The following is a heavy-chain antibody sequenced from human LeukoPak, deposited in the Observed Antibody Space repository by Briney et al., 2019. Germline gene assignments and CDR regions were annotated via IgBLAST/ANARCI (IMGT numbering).Heavy chain of an antibody. D-gene: IGHD3-9*01. CDR1: GFTFSSYW. CDR3: ARDRFYDILTGYYSDPYFDY. V-gene: IGHV3-7*03. J-gene: IGHJ4*02. Sequence: GGSLRLSCAASGFTFSSYWMSWVRQAPGKGLEWVANIKQDGSEKYYVDSVKGRFTIPRDNAKNSLHLQMNSLRAEDTAVYYCARDRFYDILTGYYSDPYFDYWGQGTLVTVSS. CDR2: IKQDGSEK.